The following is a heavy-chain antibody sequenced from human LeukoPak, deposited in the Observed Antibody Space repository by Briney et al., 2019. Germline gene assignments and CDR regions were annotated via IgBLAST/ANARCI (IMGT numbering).Heavy chain of an antibody. Sequence: TGGSLRLSCAASGFTFSSYSMNWVRQAPGKGLEWVSSISSSSSSIYYADSVKGRFTISRDNAKNSLYLQMNSLRAEDTAVYYCARRTGYYFDYWGQGTLVTVSS. CDR1: GFTFSSYS. D-gene: IGHD7-27*01. CDR3: ARRTGYYFDY. J-gene: IGHJ4*02. CDR2: ISSSSSSI. V-gene: IGHV3-21*01.